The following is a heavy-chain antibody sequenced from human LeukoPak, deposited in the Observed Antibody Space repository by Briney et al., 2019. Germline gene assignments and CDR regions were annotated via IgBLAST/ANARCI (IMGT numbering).Heavy chain of an antibody. CDR3: ARGGGQLERPRY. V-gene: IGHV1-18*01. CDR2: ISTYKGNT. CDR1: GYTFTTYG. D-gene: IGHD1-1*01. J-gene: IGHJ4*02. Sequence: ASVKVSFNASGYTFTTYGISWVGQAPGQGLEGMGWISTYKGNTNYAQKLQGRVTMTTDTSTSTAFMELTSLRSDDSAVYYCARGGGQLERPRYWGQGTLVTVSS.